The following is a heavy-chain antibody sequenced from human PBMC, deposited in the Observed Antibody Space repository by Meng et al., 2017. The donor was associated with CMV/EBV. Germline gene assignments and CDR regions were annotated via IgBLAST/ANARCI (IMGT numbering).Heavy chain of an antibody. CDR1: GASISSSSYY. J-gene: IGHJ5*02. D-gene: IGHD3-22*01. CDR3: ARGVVTMIVVYDP. V-gene: IGHV4-39*07. Sequence: QLHGPDAGPEPLNPSETLPLTFTVSGASISSSSYYWGGIRQPPGKGLEWIGSIYYSGSTYYNPSLKSRVTISVDTSKNQFSLKLSSVTAADTAVYYCARGVVTMIVVYDPWGQGTLVTVSS. CDR2: IYYSGST.